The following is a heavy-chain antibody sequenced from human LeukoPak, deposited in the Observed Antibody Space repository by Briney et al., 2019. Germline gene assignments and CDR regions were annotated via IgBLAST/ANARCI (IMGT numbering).Heavy chain of an antibody. Sequence: PGGSLRLSCVASGFTFSTYAMHWVRQAPGKGLEWVTVISYDGSKKYYADSVKGRFTISRYNSKNTLYLQVDSLRPEDTAVYYCAKPYDSSLYTNLDYWGQGTLVTVSS. J-gene: IGHJ4*02. CDR2: ISYDGSKK. CDR3: AKPYDSSLYTNLDY. CDR1: GFTFSTYA. V-gene: IGHV3-30-3*02. D-gene: IGHD3-22*01.